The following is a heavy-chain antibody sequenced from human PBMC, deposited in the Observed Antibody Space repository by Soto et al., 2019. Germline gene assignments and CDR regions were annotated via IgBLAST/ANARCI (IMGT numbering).Heavy chain of an antibody. V-gene: IGHV1-69*06. CDR3: ARAWWGAAAVPLLFDY. J-gene: IGHJ4*02. CDR2: IIPLFGTA. CDR1: GGTFSSYA. Sequence: QVQLVQSGAEVKKPGSSVKVSCTASGGTFSSYAISGVRQAPGQGLEWMGGIIPLFGTANYAQKFQGRVTITADKSTSTAYMELSSLRSEDTAVYYCARAWWGAAAVPLLFDYWGQGTLVSVSS. D-gene: IGHD6-13*01.